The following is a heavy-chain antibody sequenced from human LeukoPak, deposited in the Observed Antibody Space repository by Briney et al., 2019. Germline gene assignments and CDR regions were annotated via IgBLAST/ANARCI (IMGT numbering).Heavy chain of an antibody. CDR2: IKQDGTEK. CDR3: ARETYCSGGSCYKGNAFDI. Sequence: GGSLRLSCAASGFTFSSCWMNWVRQAPGKGLEWVANIKQDGTEKYFVDSVKGRFTISRDNAKNSLYLQMNSLRADDTAVYYCARETYCSGGSCYKGNAFDIWGQGTMVTVSS. D-gene: IGHD2-15*01. V-gene: IGHV3-7*01. J-gene: IGHJ3*02. CDR1: GFTFSSCW.